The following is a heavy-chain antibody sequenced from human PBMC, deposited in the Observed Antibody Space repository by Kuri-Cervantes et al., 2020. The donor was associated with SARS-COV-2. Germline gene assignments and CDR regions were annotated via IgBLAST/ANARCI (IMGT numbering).Heavy chain of an antibody. CDR2: IYYSGGT. Sequence: PETLSLTCTVSGGSISSYYWSWIRQPPGKGLEWVGYIYYSGGTNYNPSLKSRVTISVDTSKTQFSLELSSVTAADTAVYYCARDSRRGGRFDPWGQGTLVTVSS. D-gene: IGHD3-10*01. CDR3: ARDSRRGGRFDP. J-gene: IGHJ5*02. V-gene: IGHV4-59*01. CDR1: GGSISSYY.